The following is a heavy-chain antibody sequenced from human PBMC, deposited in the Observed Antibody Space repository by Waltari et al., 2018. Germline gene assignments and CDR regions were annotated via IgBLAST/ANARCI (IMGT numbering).Heavy chain of an antibody. J-gene: IGHJ4*02. Sequence: QVQLPESGPGLVKPSETLSLTCAVSGYSISSGYYWAWIRQPQGKGLEWIVSIYHSGSTYYHPSLKSRVTISVDTSKNQFSLKLSAVTAADTAVYYCARGSRWLQRYFDYWGQGTLVTVSS. CDR2: IYHSGST. D-gene: IGHD5-18*01. CDR1: GYSISSGYY. V-gene: IGHV4-38-2*01. CDR3: ARGSRWLQRYFDY.